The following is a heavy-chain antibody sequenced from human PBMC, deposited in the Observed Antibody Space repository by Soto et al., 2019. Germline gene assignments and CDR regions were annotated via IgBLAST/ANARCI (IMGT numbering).Heavy chain of an antibody. V-gene: IGHV4-59*01. CDR2: IYYSGST. J-gene: IGHJ5*02. CDR3: ARDQPFDP. CDR1: GGSISSYY. Sequence: QVQLQESGPGLVKPSETLSLTCTVSGGSISSYYWSWIRQPPGKGLAWIGYIYYSGSTYHNPSLKTRVTISVDTSKNQSSLKLSPLTAADTAVYYCARDQPFDPWGQGTLVTVSS.